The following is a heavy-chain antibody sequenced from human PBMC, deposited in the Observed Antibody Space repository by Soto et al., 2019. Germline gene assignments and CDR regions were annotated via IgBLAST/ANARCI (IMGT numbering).Heavy chain of an antibody. D-gene: IGHD3-10*01. CDR2: IGTLRDT. CDR3: ARGRSNNYGSSPPPRFDP. J-gene: IGHJ5*02. V-gene: IGHV3-13*01. Sequence: EVQLVESGGGLVQPGGSLRLSCAASGFIFSTYDMHWVRQATGKGLEWVSAIGTLRDTYYLDSVKGRFTISREHSRNSLYLQMNSLRAGDTAVDYCARGRSNNYGSSPPPRFDPWGRGTLVTVSS. CDR1: GFIFSTYD.